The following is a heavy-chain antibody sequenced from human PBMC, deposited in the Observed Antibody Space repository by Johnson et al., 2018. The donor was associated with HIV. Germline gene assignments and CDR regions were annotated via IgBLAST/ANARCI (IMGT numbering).Heavy chain of an antibody. D-gene: IGHD3-3*01. CDR2: ISSSGRTT. Sequence: QVQLVESGGGLVQPGGSLRLSCAASGFTFSDHYMTWIRQAPGKGLECISSISSSGRTTYYADSVKGRFTISRNNVQNSMLLQINSLKTEDTAVYYCTTERGVSEWLRRPFDAFEIWGQGTMVAVSS. J-gene: IGHJ3*02. CDR3: TTERGVSEWLRRPFDAFEI. CDR1: GFTFSDHY. V-gene: IGHV3-11*01.